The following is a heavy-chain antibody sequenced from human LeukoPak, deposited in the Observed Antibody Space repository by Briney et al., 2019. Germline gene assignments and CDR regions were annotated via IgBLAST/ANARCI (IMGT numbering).Heavy chain of an antibody. V-gene: IGHV7-4-1*02. CDR3: ARETPCCGGDY. CDR2: INTNTGNP. CDR1: GYTFINYG. D-gene: IGHD2-21*01. Sequence: GASVKVSCKASGYTFINYGISWVRQAPGQGLEWMGWINTNTGNPTYAQGFTGRFVFSLDTSVSTAYLQISSLKAEDTAVYYCARETPCCGGDYWGQGTLVIVSS. J-gene: IGHJ4*02.